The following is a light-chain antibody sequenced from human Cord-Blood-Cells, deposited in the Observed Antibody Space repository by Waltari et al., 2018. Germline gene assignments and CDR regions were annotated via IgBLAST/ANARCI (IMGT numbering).Light chain of an antibody. V-gene: IGKV1-8*01. Sequence: AIRMTQSPSSFSASTGDRVTITCRASQGISSYLAWYQQKPGKAPKLQIYAASTLQSGVPSRFSGSGSGTDFTLTISCLQSEDFATYYCQQYYSYPRTFGQGTKVEIK. CDR3: QQYYSYPRT. J-gene: IGKJ1*01. CDR1: QGISSY. CDR2: AAS.